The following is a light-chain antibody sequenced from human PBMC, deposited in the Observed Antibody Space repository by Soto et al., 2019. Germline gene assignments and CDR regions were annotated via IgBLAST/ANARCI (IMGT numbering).Light chain of an antibody. CDR2: DAS. CDR1: QTISSW. CDR3: QQYNSYSRT. Sequence: DIQMTQSPSTLSGSVGDRVTITSRASQTISSWLAWYQQKPGKAPKLLIYDASSLESGVPSRFSGSGSGTEFTLTISSLQPDDFATYYCQQYNSYSRTFGQGTKVDI. J-gene: IGKJ1*01. V-gene: IGKV1-5*01.